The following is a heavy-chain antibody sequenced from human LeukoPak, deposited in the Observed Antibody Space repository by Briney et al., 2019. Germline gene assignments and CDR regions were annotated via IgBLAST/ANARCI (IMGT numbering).Heavy chain of an antibody. CDR1: GYTFTSYY. Sequence: ASVKVSCKASGYTFTSYYMNWVRQAPGQGLEWMGIINPSGGSTSYAQKFQGRVTMTRDTSTNTFYMELSSLRSEDTAVYYCARDEGPPRYNWNYGGPDYWGQGTLVTVSS. V-gene: IGHV1-46*01. J-gene: IGHJ4*02. CDR2: INPSGGST. CDR3: ARDEGPPRYNWNYGGPDY. D-gene: IGHD1-7*01.